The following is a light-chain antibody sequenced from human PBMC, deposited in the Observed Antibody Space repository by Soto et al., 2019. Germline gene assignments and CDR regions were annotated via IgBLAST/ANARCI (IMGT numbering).Light chain of an antibody. V-gene: IGKV1-39*01. CDR3: QQSYSTLDYT. CDR2: AAS. Sequence: DIQMTQSPSSLSASVGDRVTITCRASQGVSAYLLWYQQRQGRAPRLLIYAASSLQSGVPSRFSGSGYGTDFTLTISSLQPEDFATYYCQQSYSTLDYTFGQGTKVEIK. CDR1: QGVSAY. J-gene: IGKJ2*01.